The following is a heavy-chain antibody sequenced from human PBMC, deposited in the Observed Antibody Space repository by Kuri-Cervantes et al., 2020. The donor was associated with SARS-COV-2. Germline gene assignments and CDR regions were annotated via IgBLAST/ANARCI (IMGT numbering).Heavy chain of an antibody. D-gene: IGHD2-8*02. CDR1: GFTFSSYA. Sequence: LSLTCAASGFTFSSYAMSWVRQAPGKGLEWVSAISGSGGSTYYADSVKGRFTISRDNSKNTRFLQMNSLRAEDTAVYYCANPGRNDAFDIWGQGTMVTVSS. V-gene: IGHV3-23*01. CDR2: ISGSGGST. J-gene: IGHJ3*02. CDR3: ANPGRNDAFDI.